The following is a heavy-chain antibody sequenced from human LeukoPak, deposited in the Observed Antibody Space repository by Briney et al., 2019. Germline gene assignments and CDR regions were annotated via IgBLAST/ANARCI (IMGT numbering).Heavy chain of an antibody. V-gene: IGHV3-53*01. CDR1: GFTVSSNY. J-gene: IGHJ4*02. CDR3: ARGIRFYPHFDY. D-gene: IGHD3-3*01. Sequence: GGSLRLSCAAPGFTVSSNYMSWVRQAPGKGLEWVSGIYSGGSTYYSDSVMGRFTISRDNSKNTLYLQMISLRAEDTAVNFCARGIRFYPHFDYCGQGTLVTVSS. CDR2: IYSGGST.